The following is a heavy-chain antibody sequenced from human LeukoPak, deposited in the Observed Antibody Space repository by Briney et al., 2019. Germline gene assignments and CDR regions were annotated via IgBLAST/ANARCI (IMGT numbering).Heavy chain of an antibody. Sequence: GGSLRLSCAASGFTFSSYAMHWVRQAPGKGLEYVSAISSNGGSTYYANSVKGRFTISRDNSKNTLYLQMGSLRAEDMAVYYCARGEEMYAYYYYMDVWGKGTTVTVSS. D-gene: IGHD2-8*01. CDR1: GFTFSSYA. CDR2: ISSNGGST. J-gene: IGHJ6*03. V-gene: IGHV3-64*01. CDR3: ARGEEMYAYYYYMDV.